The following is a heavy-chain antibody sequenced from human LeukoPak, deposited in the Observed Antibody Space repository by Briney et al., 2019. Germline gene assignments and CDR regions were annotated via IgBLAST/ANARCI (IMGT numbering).Heavy chain of an antibody. V-gene: IGHV3-23*01. Sequence: PGGSLRLSCAASGFTFSSYAMSWVRQAPGKGLEWVSAISGSGGSTYYADSVKGLFTISRDNSKNTLYLQMNSLRAEDTAIYYCAKRGGVSYYYDSSGYSAPFDYWGQGTLVTVSS. CDR2: ISGSGGST. CDR1: GFTFSSYA. J-gene: IGHJ4*02. CDR3: AKRGGVSYYYDSSGYSAPFDY. D-gene: IGHD3-22*01.